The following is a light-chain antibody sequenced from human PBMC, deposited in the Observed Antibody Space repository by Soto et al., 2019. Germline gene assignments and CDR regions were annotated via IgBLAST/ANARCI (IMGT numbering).Light chain of an antibody. V-gene: IGKV3-11*01. CDR1: QSVSSY. CDR2: DAS. J-gene: IGKJ5*01. CDR3: QQRSNWPPGPIT. Sequence: EIVLTQSPATLSLSPGERATLSCRASQSVSSYLAWYQQKPGQAPRLLIYDASNRATGIPARFSGSGSGTDFTLTISSLETEDFAVYYCQQRSNWPPGPITFGQGTRLEIK.